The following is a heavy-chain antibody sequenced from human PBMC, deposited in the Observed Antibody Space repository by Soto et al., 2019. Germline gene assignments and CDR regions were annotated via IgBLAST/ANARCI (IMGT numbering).Heavy chain of an antibody. J-gene: IGHJ4*02. CDR3: ARDLGGWPDY. D-gene: IGHD2-15*01. CDR2: INAGNGNT. CDR1: GYTFTSYA. V-gene: IGHV1-3*01. Sequence: ASVKVSCKASGYTFTSYAMHWVRQAPGQRLEWMGWINAGNGNTKYSQEFQGRVTVTKDTSASTAYMELSSLRSEDTAVYYCARDLGGWPDYWGQGTLVTVSS.